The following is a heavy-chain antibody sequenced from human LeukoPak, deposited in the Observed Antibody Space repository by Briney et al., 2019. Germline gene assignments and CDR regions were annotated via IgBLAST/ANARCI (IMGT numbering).Heavy chain of an antibody. CDR1: GYTFTSYG. J-gene: IGHJ4*02. V-gene: IGHV1-46*01. Sequence: EASVKVSCKASGYTFTSYGISWVRQAPGQGLEWMGIINPSGGSTSYAQKFQGRVTMTRDTSTSTVYMELSSLRSEDTAVYYCARDLGEYYYGSGSSGRLDYWGQGTLVTVSS. CDR2: INPSGGST. D-gene: IGHD3-10*01. CDR3: ARDLGEYYYGSGSSGRLDY.